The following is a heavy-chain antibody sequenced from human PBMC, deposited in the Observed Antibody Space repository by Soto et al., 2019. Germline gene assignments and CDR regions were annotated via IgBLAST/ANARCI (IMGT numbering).Heavy chain of an antibody. J-gene: IGHJ4*02. CDR1: RFSFSIYA. CDR3: AKGTIAYYDILTGYYKWHLDY. D-gene: IGHD3-9*01. V-gene: IGHV3-23*01. Sequence: GGSVSLSYAAYRFSFSIYAMSWVRQAPGKGLECVSAMSGSGGSTYYADSVKGRFTISRDNSKNTLYLKMNSLRAEDTAVYYCAKGTIAYYDILTGYYKWHLDYWGQGTLVTVSS. CDR2: MSGSGGST.